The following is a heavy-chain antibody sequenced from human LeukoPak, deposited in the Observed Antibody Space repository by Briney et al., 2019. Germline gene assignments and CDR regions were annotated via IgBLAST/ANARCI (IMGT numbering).Heavy chain of an antibody. CDR1: GGSLNIYY. J-gene: IGHJ4*02. V-gene: IGHV4-59*01. CDR2: INDRGNT. D-gene: IGHD3-10*01. Sequence: SETLSLTCTVSGGSLNIYYWSWLRQSPGKGLEWIAFINDRGNTNYIPPLMSRVTISMDTSKSQFSLTLNSVTPADAGVYFCARSSSASYHHAFGLWGQGILVTVSP. CDR3: ARSSSASYHHAFGL.